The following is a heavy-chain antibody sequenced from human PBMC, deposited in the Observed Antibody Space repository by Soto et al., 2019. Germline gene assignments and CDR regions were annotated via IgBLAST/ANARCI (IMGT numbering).Heavy chain of an antibody. CDR1: GAPITINY. J-gene: IGHJ4*02. CDR3: ARDARVSYDH. CDR2: IYYSAST. Sequence: SETLSLTCTVSGAPITINYWSWIRQAPGKGLEWIGYIYYSASTTYNPSLKSRVAMSADTSKDQFSLKMNSVTAATSAVYYWARDARVSYDHWGPVILVTVSS. V-gene: IGHV4-59*01.